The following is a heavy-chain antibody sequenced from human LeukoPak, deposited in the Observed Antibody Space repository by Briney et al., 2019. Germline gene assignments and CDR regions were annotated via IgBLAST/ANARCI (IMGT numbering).Heavy chain of an antibody. CDR2: ISSSGSTI. V-gene: IGHV3-11*04. CDR3: ASTVEEYSSSLPDY. CDR1: GFTFSDYY. D-gene: IGHD6-6*01. J-gene: IGHJ4*02. Sequence: PGGSLRLSCAASGFTFSDYYMSWIRQAPGKGLEWVSYISSSGSTIYYADSVKGRFTISRDNAKNSLYPQMNSLRAEDTAVYYCASTVEEYSSSLPDYWGQGTLVTVSS.